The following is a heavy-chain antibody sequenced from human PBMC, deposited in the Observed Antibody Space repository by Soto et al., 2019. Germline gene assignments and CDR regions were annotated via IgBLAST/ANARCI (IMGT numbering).Heavy chain of an antibody. Sequence: GASVKVSCKASGYTFTSYAMHWVRQAPGQRLEWMGWINAGNGNTKYSQKFQGRVTITRYTSASTAYMELRSVTAADTAVYYCASTKDETLYFDYWGQGTLVTVSS. CDR1: GYTFTSYA. CDR2: INAGNGNT. D-gene: IGHD2-15*01. J-gene: IGHJ4*02. V-gene: IGHV1-3*01. CDR3: ASTKDETLYFDY.